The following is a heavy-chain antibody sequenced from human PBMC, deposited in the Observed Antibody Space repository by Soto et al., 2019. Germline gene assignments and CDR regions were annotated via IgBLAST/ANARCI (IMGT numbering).Heavy chain of an antibody. CDR2: INSDGSST. D-gene: IGHD6-19*01. V-gene: IGHV3-74*01. J-gene: IGHJ4*02. CDR3: ASRGAVDGLHY. Sequence: EVQLVESGGGLVQPGRSLRVSCAASGFTFSSYWMHWVRQAPGKGLVWVSCINSDGSSTSYADSVKGRFTISRDNAKNTLYLQMNSLRAEDTPIYYCASRGAVDGLHYWGQGTLVTVSS. CDR1: GFTFSSYW.